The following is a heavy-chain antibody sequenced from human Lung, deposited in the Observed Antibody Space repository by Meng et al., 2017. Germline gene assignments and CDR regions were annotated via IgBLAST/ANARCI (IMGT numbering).Heavy chain of an antibody. CDR2: INHSGST. J-gene: IGHJ4*02. V-gene: IGHV4-34*01. Sequence: HGHVKQGGAALLKPSETLALTCVVSGGSFSDYYWSWIRQPPGKGLEWIGEINHSGSTNYNPSLESRATISVDTSQNNLSLKLSSVTAADSAVYYCARGPTTMAHDFDYWGQGTLVTVSS. D-gene: IGHD4-11*01. CDR3: ARGPTTMAHDFDY. CDR1: GGSFSDYY.